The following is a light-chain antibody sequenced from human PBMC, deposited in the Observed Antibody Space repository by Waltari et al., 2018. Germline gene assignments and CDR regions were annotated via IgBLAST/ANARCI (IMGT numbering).Light chain of an antibody. CDR1: SSDVGGYNS. CDR2: EVT. CDR3: SSYAGSNNYWV. V-gene: IGLV2-8*01. J-gene: IGLJ3*02. Sequence: QSALTQPPSASGSPGQSVTIPCTGTSSDVGGYNSVSWYQQYPGRAPKLMIYEVTKRPSGVPDRFSGSKSGNTASLTVSGLQADDEADYYCSSYAGSNNYWVFGGGTTLTVL.